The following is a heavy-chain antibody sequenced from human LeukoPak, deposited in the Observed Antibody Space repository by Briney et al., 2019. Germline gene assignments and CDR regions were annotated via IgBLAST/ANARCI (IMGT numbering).Heavy chain of an antibody. D-gene: IGHD1-26*01. Sequence: GRSLRLSCAASGFTFDDYAMHWVRQAPGKGLEWVSGISWNGGSIGYADSVKGRFTISRDNAKNSLYLQMNSLRAEDTALYYCAKDAGWELLEHFDYWGQGTLVTVSS. CDR3: AKDAGWELLEHFDY. J-gene: IGHJ4*02. CDR1: GFTFDDYA. V-gene: IGHV3-9*01. CDR2: ISWNGGSI.